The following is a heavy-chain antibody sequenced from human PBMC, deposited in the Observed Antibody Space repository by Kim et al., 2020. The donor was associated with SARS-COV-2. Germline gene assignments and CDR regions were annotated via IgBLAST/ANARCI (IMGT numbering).Heavy chain of an antibody. V-gene: IGHV3-23*01. J-gene: IGHJ4*02. Sequence: GGSLRLSCAASGFTFSSYAMSWVRQAPGKGLEWVSAISGSGGSTYYADSVKGRFTISRDNSKNTLYLQMNSLRAEDTAVYYCAPDFWSGYYFPGVVDYWGQGTLVTVSS. CDR1: GFTFSSYA. D-gene: IGHD3-3*01. CDR3: APDFWSGYYFPGVVDY. CDR2: ISGSGGST.